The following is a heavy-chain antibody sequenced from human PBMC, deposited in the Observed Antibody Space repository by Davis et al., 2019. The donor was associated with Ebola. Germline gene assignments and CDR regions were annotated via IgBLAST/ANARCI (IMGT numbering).Heavy chain of an antibody. J-gene: IGHJ6*03. D-gene: IGHD5-18*01. CDR2: ISYDGSNK. Sequence: GESLKISCAASGFTFSSYGMHWVRQAPGKGLEWVAVISYDGSNKYYADSVKGRFTISRDNSKNTLYLQMNSLRAEDTAVYYCAKDAIVDTAMDLYYYYYYMDVWGKGTTVTVSS. CDR3: AKDAIVDTAMDLYYYYYYMDV. CDR1: GFTFSSYG. V-gene: IGHV3-30*18.